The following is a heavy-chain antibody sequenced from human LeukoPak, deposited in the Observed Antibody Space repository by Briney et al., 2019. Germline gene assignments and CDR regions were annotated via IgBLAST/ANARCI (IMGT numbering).Heavy chain of an antibody. CDR1: GYTLTELS. J-gene: IGHJ2*01. Sequence: ASVKVSCKVSGYTLTELSMHWVRQAPGKGLEWMGGFDPEDGETIYAQKFQGRVTMTEDTSTDTAYMELSSLRSEDTAVYYCATARITMGRSYRYFDLWGRGTLVTVSS. V-gene: IGHV1-24*01. CDR3: ATARITMGRSYRYFDL. D-gene: IGHD3-10*01. CDR2: FDPEDGET.